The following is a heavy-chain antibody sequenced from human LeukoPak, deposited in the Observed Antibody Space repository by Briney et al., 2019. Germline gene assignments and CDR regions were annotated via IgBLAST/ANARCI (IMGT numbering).Heavy chain of an antibody. CDR1: GFTFSSYA. V-gene: IGHV3-30-3*01. CDR3: ARGDSSSWYAYGYYYGMDV. Sequence: GGSLRLSCAASGFTFSSYAMHWVRQAPGKGLEWVAVISYDGSNKYYADSVKGRFTISRDNSKNTLYLQMNSLRAEDTAVYYCARGDSSSWYAYGYYYGMDVWGQGTTVTVSS. CDR2: ISYDGSNK. J-gene: IGHJ6*02. D-gene: IGHD6-13*01.